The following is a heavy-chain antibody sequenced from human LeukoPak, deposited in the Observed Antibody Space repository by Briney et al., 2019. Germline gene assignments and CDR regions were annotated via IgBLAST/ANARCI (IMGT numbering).Heavy chain of an antibody. J-gene: IGHJ4*01. V-gene: IGHV3-72*01. CDR1: GSSFTDHH. CDR2: SAPTKPKSCTA. CDR3: VRMVTTGSGWYHFDI. Sequence: GGSLRLSCAGAGSSFTDHHMDWVRQAPGKGLEWIGPSAPTKPKSCTAQYAAAVRGRFTISRADSPNSLYLHLSTLKTEDTAVQYCVRMVTTGSGWYHFDIWGLGTLVTVSS. D-gene: IGHD1-1*01.